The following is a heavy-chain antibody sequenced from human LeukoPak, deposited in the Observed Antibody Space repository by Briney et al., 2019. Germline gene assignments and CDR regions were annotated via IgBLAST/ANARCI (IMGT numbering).Heavy chain of an antibody. Sequence: PGRSLRLSCAASGFTFNIYAMHWVRQAPGKGLEWVAVISYDGSKTNYADSVKGRFTISRDNAKNSLYLQMNSLRAEDTAVYYCARDFGYFWGQGTLVTVSS. CDR1: GFTFNIYA. D-gene: IGHD3-10*01. CDR3: ARDFGYF. V-gene: IGHV3-30-3*01. J-gene: IGHJ4*02. CDR2: ISYDGSKT.